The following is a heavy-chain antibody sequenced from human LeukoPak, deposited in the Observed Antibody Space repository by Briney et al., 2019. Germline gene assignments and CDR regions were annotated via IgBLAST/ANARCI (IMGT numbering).Heavy chain of an antibody. CDR3: AKGIYTSGSYSHFDY. CDR1: GFSFSSYG. V-gene: IGHV3-30*18. CDR2: IGNDGNNK. Sequence: GGSLRLSCAASGFSFSSYGMQWVRQAPGKGLERVAVIGNDGNNKFYGDSVKGRFTISRDNSKNTLYLQMNSPRTEDTAVYYCAKGIYTSGSYSHFDYWGQGTLVTVSS. J-gene: IGHJ4*02. D-gene: IGHD3-10*01.